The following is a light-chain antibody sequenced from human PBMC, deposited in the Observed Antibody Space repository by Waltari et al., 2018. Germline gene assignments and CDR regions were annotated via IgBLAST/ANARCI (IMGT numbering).Light chain of an antibody. CDR1: SSNSGSNY. CDR3: AAWDDSLSGVV. CDR2: SNN. J-gene: IGLJ2*01. Sequence: QSVLTQPPSASGTPGQRVPISCSGSSSNSGSNYVYWYQQLPGTAPKLLIYSNNQRPSGVPDRFSGSKSGTSASLASSGLRSEDEADYYCAAWDDSLSGVVFGGGTKLTVL. V-gene: IGLV1-47*02.